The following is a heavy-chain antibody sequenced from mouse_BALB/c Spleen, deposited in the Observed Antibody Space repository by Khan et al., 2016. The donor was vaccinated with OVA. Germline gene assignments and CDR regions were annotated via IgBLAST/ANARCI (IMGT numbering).Heavy chain of an antibody. CDR2: INPSTGYT. Sequence: QMQLEESGAELAKPGASVKMSCKASGYTFINYWILWVKQRPGQGLEWIGYINPSTGYTEYNQNFKDKSTLTADKSSSTAYMQLSSLTSDYSAVYYCAREGAYYRSDGWFSYWGQGTLVTVSA. V-gene: IGHV1-7*01. D-gene: IGHD2-14*01. CDR3: AREGAYYRSDGWFSY. J-gene: IGHJ3*01. CDR1: GYTFINYW.